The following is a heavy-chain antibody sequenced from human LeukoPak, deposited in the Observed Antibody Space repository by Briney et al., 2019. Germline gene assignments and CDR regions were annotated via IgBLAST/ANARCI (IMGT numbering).Heavy chain of an antibody. V-gene: IGHV4-34*01. J-gene: IGHJ4*02. Sequence: SETLSLTCAVYGGSFSGYYWSWIRQPPGKGLEWIGEINHSGSTNYNPSLKSRVTISVDTSKNQFSLKLSSVTAEDTAVYYCARNYDSSGYYPYYFDYWGQGTLVTVSS. CDR1: GGSFSGYY. CDR3: ARNYDSSGYYPYYFDY. D-gene: IGHD3-22*01. CDR2: INHSGST.